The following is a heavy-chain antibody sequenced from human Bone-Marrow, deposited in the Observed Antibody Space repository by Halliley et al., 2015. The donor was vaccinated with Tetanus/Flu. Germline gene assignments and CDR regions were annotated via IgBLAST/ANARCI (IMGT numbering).Heavy chain of an antibody. CDR3: ATCLSPAAISKCPLAY. D-gene: IGHD2-2*02. V-gene: IGHV5-51*01. J-gene: IGHJ4*02. CDR2: IYPGDSDP. Sequence: IYPGDSDPRYSPSFQGQVTISADKSISTVYLQWSSLEASDTAVYYCATCLSPAAISKCPLAYWGQGTVVTVSS.